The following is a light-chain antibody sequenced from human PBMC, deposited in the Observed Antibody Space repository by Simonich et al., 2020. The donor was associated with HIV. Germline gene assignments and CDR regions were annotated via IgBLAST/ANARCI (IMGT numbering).Light chain of an antibody. Sequence: EIVMTQSPATLSVSPGERPTLSCRVSQSVSNTLAWYQQKPAQAPRILIYYASTRATGVTARFSGSGFGTDFTITISSMQSEDFAVYYCQQYNNWPSPFTFGPGTEVDIK. V-gene: IGKV3-15*01. CDR2: YAS. CDR1: QSVSNT. CDR3: QQYNNWPSPFT. J-gene: IGKJ3*01.